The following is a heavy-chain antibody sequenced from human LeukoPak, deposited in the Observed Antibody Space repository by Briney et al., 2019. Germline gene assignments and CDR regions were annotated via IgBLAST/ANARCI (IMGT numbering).Heavy chain of an antibody. Sequence: PGGSLRLSCAASGFSVSNNYMSWVRQAPGKGVEWVSVIYSGGNTYYADSVKGRFATSRDYSRNTVYLQMNSLRAEDTAVYYCVRESGFGELFPYAFDIWGQGTVVTVSS. V-gene: IGHV3-53*01. CDR2: IYSGGNT. D-gene: IGHD3-10*01. CDR3: VRESGFGELFPYAFDI. J-gene: IGHJ3*02. CDR1: GFSVSNNY.